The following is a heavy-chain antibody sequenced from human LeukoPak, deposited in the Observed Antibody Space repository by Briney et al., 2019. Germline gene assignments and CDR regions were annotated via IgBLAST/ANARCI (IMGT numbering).Heavy chain of an antibody. CDR1: GFTFSSYA. CDR3: ARDGYGVGASFRPMLAFDI. J-gene: IGHJ3*02. V-gene: IGHV3-30-3*01. CDR2: ISYDGSNK. Sequence: GGSLRLSCAASGFTFSSYAMHWVRQAPGKGLEWVAVISYDGSNKYYADSVKGRFTISRDNSKNTLYLQMNSLRAEDTAVYYCARDGYGVGASFRPMLAFDIWGQGTMVTVFS. D-gene: IGHD1-26*01.